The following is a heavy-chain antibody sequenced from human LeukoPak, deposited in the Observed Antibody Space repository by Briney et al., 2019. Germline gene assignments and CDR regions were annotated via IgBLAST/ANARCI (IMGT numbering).Heavy chain of an antibody. V-gene: IGHV4-39*07. Sequence: SETLSLTCTVSGGSISTSSYYWGWIRQPPGKGLEWIGSMYYSGSTYYNPSLKSRVTISVDTSKNHFSLKLSSVTAADTAVYYCARDFRGGYDFWSGYYTPYYFDYWGQGTLVTVSP. CDR3: ARDFRGGYDFWSGYYTPYYFDY. CDR2: MYYSGST. CDR1: GGSISTSSYY. J-gene: IGHJ4*02. D-gene: IGHD3-3*01.